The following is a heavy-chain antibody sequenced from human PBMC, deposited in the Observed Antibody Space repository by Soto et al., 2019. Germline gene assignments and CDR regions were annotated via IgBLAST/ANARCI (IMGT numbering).Heavy chain of an antibody. V-gene: IGHV3-74*01. J-gene: IGHJ3*01. Sequence: EVQLVESGGGLVQPGESLRLSCAASGFTFSYYWMHWVRQAPGKGLVWVSRIHSEGSSTTYADSVKGRFTISRDNARNTVYLQMNSLRVEDTAVYYCARGDRGAFDLWGQGTVVTVSS. CDR2: IHSEGSST. D-gene: IGHD1-26*01. CDR1: GFTFSYYW. CDR3: ARGDRGAFDL.